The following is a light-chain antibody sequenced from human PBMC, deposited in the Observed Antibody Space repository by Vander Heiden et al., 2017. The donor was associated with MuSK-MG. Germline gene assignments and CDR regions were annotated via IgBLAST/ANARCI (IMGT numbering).Light chain of an antibody. Sequence: QSLLTHPPSVSGAPGHRVTISCTGSSSTIGAGYDVPWYQHLPATHPPLLILCNNNRPSAVPHRFSCSTSCASAYPVTNRRHDEDEAAYYYYYSASSMSGDVIFGGGTKLTVL. CDR1: SSTIGAGYD. CDR3: YYSASSMSGDVI. CDR2: CNN. V-gene: IGLV1-40*01. J-gene: IGLJ2*01.